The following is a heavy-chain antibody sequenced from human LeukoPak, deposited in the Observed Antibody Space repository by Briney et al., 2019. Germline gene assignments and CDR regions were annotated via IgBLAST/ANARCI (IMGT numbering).Heavy chain of an antibody. D-gene: IGHD6-19*01. CDR2: TIPIFGTA. Sequence: ASVKVSCKASGGTFSSYAISWVRQAPGQGLEWMGGTIPIFGTANYAQKFQGRVTITADESTSTAYMELSSLRSEDTAVYYCARMSPAGTDYYYYGMDVWGKGTTVTVSS. J-gene: IGHJ6*04. CDR3: ARMSPAGTDYYYYGMDV. CDR1: GGTFSSYA. V-gene: IGHV1-69*01.